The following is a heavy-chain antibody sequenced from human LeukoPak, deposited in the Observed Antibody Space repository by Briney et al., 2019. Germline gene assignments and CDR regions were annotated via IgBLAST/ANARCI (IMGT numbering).Heavy chain of an antibody. D-gene: IGHD6-6*01. CDR1: GFSVSFNY. CDR3: ARGYSSSRDY. V-gene: IGHV3-53*01. J-gene: IGHJ4*02. CDR2: VYDGGST. Sequence: PGGSLRLSCAASGFSVSFNYMRWVRQAPGKELEWVSVVYDGGSTSYADSVKGRFTISRDNSKNTLYLQMNSLRAEDTAVYYCARGYSSSRDYWGQGIMVTVSS.